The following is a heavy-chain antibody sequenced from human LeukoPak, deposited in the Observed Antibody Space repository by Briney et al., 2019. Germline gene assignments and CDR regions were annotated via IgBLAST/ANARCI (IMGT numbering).Heavy chain of an antibody. CDR3: ARAGGRDFHFDS. J-gene: IGHJ4*02. V-gene: IGHV4-59*12. Sequence: SETLSLTCTVSGGSISGYYWNWIRHPPGKGLEWIGHIYYTGSTNYNPSLKSRVTISVNMSKNQFSLKLISVTAADTAFYFCARAGGRDFHFDSWGQGTLVTVSS. D-gene: IGHD5-12*01. CDR1: GGSISGYY. CDR2: IYYTGST.